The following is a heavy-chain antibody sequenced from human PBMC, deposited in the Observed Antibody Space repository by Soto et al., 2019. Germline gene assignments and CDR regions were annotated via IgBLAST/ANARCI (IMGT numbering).Heavy chain of an antibody. CDR3: ARGSAFIGLDY. Sequence: PGGSLRLSCAGSGFTVTNHDMSWVRQAPGKGLEWVAVISYDGSNKYYADSVKGRFTISRDNSKNTLYLQMNSLRAEDTAIYYCARGSAFIGLDYWGQGTPVTVSS. J-gene: IGHJ4*02. CDR2: ISYDGSNK. V-gene: IGHV3-30*03. D-gene: IGHD1-26*01. CDR1: GFTVTNHD.